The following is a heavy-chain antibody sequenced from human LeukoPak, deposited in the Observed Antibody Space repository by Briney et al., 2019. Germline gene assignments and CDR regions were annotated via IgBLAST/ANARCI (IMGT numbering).Heavy chain of an antibody. CDR2: ISGSGGST. CDR1: GFTFNIYA. V-gene: IGHV3-23*01. J-gene: IGHJ3*02. Sequence: GGSLRLSCAASGFTFNIYAMSWVRQAPGKGLEWVSIISGSGGSTYYADSVKGRFTISRDNSKNTLYLQMKSLRAEDTAVYYCARDRIELGGGTFDIWGQGTRVTVSS. D-gene: IGHD5-18*01. CDR3: ARDRIELGGGTFDI.